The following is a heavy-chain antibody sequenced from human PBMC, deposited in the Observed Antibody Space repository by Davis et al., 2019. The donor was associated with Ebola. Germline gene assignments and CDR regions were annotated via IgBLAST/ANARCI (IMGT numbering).Heavy chain of an antibody. J-gene: IGHJ4*02. Sequence: ESLKISCAASGFTFSSYSMNWVRQAPGKGLEWVSSISSSSSYIYYADSVKGRFTISRDNAKNSLYLQMNSLRDEDTAVYYCAREPCDYWGQGTLVTVSS. CDR3: AREPCDY. V-gene: IGHV3-21*01. CDR1: GFTFSSYS. CDR2: ISSSSSYI.